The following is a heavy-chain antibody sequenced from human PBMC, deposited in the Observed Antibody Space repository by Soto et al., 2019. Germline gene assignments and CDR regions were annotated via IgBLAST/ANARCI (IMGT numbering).Heavy chain of an antibody. D-gene: IGHD6-19*01. V-gene: IGHV4-39*01. J-gene: IGHJ4*02. CDR1: GGSISSSSYY. CDR3: ARHHRGWFFDY. Sequence: QLQLQESGPGLVKPSETLSLTCTVSGGSISSSSYYWGWIRQPPGKGLEWIGSIYYSGSTYYNPSLKSRVTISVDTSKNQFSLKLSSVTAADTAVYYCARHHRGWFFDYWGQGTLVTVSS. CDR2: IYYSGST.